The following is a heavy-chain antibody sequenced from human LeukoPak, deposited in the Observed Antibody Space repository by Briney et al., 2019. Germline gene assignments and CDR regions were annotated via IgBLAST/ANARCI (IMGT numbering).Heavy chain of an antibody. CDR1: GGTFSSYA. D-gene: IGHD5-12*01. V-gene: IGHV1-69*13. CDR2: IIPIFGTA. CDR3: ARGGDSGYVFDP. Sequence: ASVKVSCKASGGTFSSYAISWVRQAPGQGLEWMGGIIPIFGTANYAQKFQGRVTITADESTSTAYMELSSLRSEDTAVYYCARGGDSGYVFDPWGRGTLVTVSS. J-gene: IGHJ5*02.